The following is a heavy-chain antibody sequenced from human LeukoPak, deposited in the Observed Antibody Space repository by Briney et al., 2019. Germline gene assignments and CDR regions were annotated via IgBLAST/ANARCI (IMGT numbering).Heavy chain of an antibody. CDR3: AKGLRYYYGPGRFDY. J-gene: IGHJ4*02. V-gene: IGHV3-30*18. CDR1: GFKFRSYG. D-gene: IGHD3-10*01. Sequence: SMRPSRAATGFKFRSYGLHWVRQVPSKGLEWVAVISYDGSNKYYADSVKGRFTISRDNSKNTLYLQMNSLRAEDTAVYYCAKGLRYYYGPGRFDYWGQGTLVTVSS. CDR2: ISYDGSNK.